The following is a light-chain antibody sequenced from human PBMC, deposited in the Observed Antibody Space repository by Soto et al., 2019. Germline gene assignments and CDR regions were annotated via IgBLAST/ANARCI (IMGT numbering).Light chain of an antibody. CDR1: QSISIF. V-gene: IGKV1-39*01. Sequence: DIQMTQSPSSLSASVGDRVTITCRASQSISIFLNWYQQIPGKAPKLLIYAASSLQSGVPSRFSSSGSATDFRLTIVSLQPEDFATYNCQQTYTTPPCTFCQGTKLEIK. CDR3: QQTYTTPPCT. CDR2: AAS. J-gene: IGKJ1*01.